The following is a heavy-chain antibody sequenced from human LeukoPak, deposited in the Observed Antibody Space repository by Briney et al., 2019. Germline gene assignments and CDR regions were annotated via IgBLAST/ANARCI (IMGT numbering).Heavy chain of an antibody. J-gene: IGHJ4*02. CDR2: ISGSGGST. V-gene: IGHV3-23*01. CDR3: AKDKIVGAIFRFDY. CDR1: GFTFDDYA. D-gene: IGHD1-26*01. Sequence: GRSLRLSCAASGFTFDDYAMHWVRQAPGKGLEWVSGISGSGGSTDYADSVKGRFTISRDNSKNTLYLQMNSLRAEDTAVYYCAKDKIVGAIFRFDYWGQGTLVTVSS.